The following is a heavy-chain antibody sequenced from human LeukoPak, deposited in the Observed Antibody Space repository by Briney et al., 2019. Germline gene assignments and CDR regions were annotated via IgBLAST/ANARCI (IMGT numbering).Heavy chain of an antibody. V-gene: IGHV3-30*03. Sequence: PGRSLRLSCAAPGFTFSSYGMHWVRQAPGKGLEWVAVISYDGSNKYYAVSVKGRFTISRDNSKNTLYLQMNSLRAEDTAVYYCATTRRMLVVAATPLDYWGQGTLVTVSS. D-gene: IGHD2-15*01. CDR2: ISYDGSNK. J-gene: IGHJ4*02. CDR3: ATTRRMLVVAATPLDY. CDR1: GFTFSSYG.